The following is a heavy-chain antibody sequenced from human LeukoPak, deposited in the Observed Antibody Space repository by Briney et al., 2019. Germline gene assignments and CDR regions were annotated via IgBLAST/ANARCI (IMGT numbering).Heavy chain of an antibody. Sequence: GGSLGLSCAASGFTFSSYAMHWVRQAPGKGLEWVAVMSNDGINKYYAGSVKGRFTISRDNSKNTLFLQMNSLRPEDTAVYYCARDPVSSALQINSDFWGQGALVTVSS. D-gene: IGHD2-2*01. J-gene: IGHJ4*02. CDR3: ARDPVSSALQINSDF. CDR1: GFTFSSYA. CDR2: MSNDGINK. V-gene: IGHV3-30-3*01.